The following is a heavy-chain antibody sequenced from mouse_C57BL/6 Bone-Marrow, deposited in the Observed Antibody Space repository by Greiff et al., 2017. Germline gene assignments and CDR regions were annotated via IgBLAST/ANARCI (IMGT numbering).Heavy chain of an antibody. CDR2: IYPRSGNT. V-gene: IGHV1-81*01. J-gene: IGHJ2*01. CDR1: GYTFTSYG. D-gene: IGHD2-1*01. CDR3: ARLYYGSYYFDY. Sequence: QVQLQQSGAELARPGASVKLSCKASGYTFTSYGISWVKQSTGQGLEWIGEIYPRSGNTYYNETFKGKATLTADKSSSTAYMELSSLTSEDSAVYVGARLYYGSYYFDYWGQGTTLTVSS.